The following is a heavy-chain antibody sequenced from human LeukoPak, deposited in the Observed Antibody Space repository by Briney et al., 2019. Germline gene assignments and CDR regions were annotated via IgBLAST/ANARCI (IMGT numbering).Heavy chain of an antibody. Sequence: ASVKVSCKASGYTFTSYGISWVRQAPGQGLEWMGWISAYNGNTNYAQKLQGRVTMTTDTSTSTAYMELRSLRSDDTAVYYCARDGYCSSTSCYSDYYHYYGMDVWGQGTTVTVSS. J-gene: IGHJ6*02. CDR1: GYTFTSYG. CDR3: ARDGYCSSTSCYSDYYHYYGMDV. CDR2: ISAYNGNT. D-gene: IGHD2-2*01. V-gene: IGHV1-18*01.